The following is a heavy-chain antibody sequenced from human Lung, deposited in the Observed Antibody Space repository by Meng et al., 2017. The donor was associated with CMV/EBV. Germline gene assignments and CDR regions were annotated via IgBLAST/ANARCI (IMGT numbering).Heavy chain of an antibody. J-gene: IGHJ4*02. V-gene: IGHV1-2*02. CDR2: IHPHRGDT. D-gene: IGHD1-1*01. CDR3: ARDNNWGLDD. CDR1: GYTFTAHY. Sequence: ASVKVSCKVSGYTFTAHYFHWVRQAPGQGLEWMGWIHPHRGDTNYAQQFQGRVTLTRDTSINTAYMELTRLTSDDTAVYYCARDNNWGLDDWGQGTPVTVSS.